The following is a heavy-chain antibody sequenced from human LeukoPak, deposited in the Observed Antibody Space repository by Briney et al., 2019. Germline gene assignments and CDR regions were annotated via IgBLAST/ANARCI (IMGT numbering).Heavy chain of an antibody. J-gene: IGHJ3*02. CDR1: GFTFDDYA. Sequence: GGSLRLSCAASGFTFDDYAMHWVRQAPGKGLEWVSGISWNSGSIGYADSVKGRFTISRDNAKNSLYLQMNSLRAEDMALYYCAKDIASGAAGDDAFDIWGQETMVTVSS. CDR2: ISWNSGSI. V-gene: IGHV3-9*03. CDR3: AKDIASGAAGDDAFDI. D-gene: IGHD6-13*01.